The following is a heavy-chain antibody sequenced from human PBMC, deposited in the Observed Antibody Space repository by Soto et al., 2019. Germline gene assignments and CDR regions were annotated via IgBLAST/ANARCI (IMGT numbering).Heavy chain of an antibody. CDR2: INPSGGST. V-gene: IGHV1-46*03. CDR1: GYTFTTYH. CDR3: TRAFPGPTGTTTFDK. J-gene: IGHJ4*02. D-gene: IGHD1-1*01. Sequence: QVQLVQSGAEVMKPGASVKVSCMSFGYTFTTYHMYWVRQAPGQGLEWMGKINPSGGSTRYAHRFQGRVTMTRDTSTSTVYMELSGLTSEDTAVYYCTRAFPGPTGTTTFDKWGQGTLDTVSS.